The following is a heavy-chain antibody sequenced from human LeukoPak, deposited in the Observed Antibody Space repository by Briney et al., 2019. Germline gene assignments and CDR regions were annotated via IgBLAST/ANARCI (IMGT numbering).Heavy chain of an antibody. Sequence: GGSLRLSCAASGFTFSDYTMNWVRQAPGKGLEWVSSISRGSGYKFYGDSVKGRFTIFRDNAQNSLFLQMDSLRVDDTAVYYCARNDDGDDGIDYWGQGTLVSVSS. J-gene: IGHJ4*02. CDR2: ISRGSGYK. CDR1: GFTFSDYT. V-gene: IGHV3-21*01. CDR3: ARNDDGDDGIDY. D-gene: IGHD4-17*01.